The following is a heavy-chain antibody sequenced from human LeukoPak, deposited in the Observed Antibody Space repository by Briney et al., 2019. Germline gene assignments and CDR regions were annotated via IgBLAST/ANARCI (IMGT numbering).Heavy chain of an antibody. D-gene: IGHD3-22*01. Sequence: GGSLRLSCAASGFTFSNAWMSWVRQAPGKGLEWVGRIKSKTDGGTTDYAAPVKGRFTISRDNAKNSLYLQMNSLRAEDTALYYCAKDLTGYYYDSSGAFDIWGQGTMVTVSS. V-gene: IGHV3-15*05. CDR1: GFTFSNAW. CDR2: IKSKTDGGTT. J-gene: IGHJ3*02. CDR3: AKDLTGYYYDSSGAFDI.